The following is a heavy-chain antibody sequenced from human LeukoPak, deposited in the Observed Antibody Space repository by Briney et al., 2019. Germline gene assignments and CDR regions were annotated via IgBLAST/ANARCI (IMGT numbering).Heavy chain of an antibody. J-gene: IGHJ1*01. CDR3: TRNSGWYGLS. CDR1: GFTFNTYT. CDR2: IDYDGGSG. V-gene: IGHV3-23*01. D-gene: IGHD6-19*01. Sequence: GGSLRLSCAASGFTFNTYTMNWIRQAPGKGLEWVSSIDYDGGSGHYADSVKGRFTISRDNSNNTLFLHLNSLRGEDTAVYYCTRNSGWYGLSWGQGTLVTVSS.